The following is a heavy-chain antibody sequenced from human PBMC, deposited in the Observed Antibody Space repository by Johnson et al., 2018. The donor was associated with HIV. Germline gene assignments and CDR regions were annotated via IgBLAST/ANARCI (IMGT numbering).Heavy chain of an antibody. Sequence: VQLVESGGGLVQPGRSLRLSCAASGFTVSSNYMSWVRQAPGKGLAWVSVIYSGGSTYYASSVKGRFTLSRDHSKTTLYLQMNRLRVEDTAVYYCAGGLYYRYERGAFDIWGQGTMVTVSS. CDR1: GFTVSSNY. J-gene: IGHJ3*02. D-gene: IGHD3-16*02. CDR2: IYSGGST. V-gene: IGHV3-53*01. CDR3: AGGLYYRYERGAFDI.